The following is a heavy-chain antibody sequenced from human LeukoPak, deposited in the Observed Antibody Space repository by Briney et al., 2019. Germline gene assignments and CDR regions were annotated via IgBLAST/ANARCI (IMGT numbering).Heavy chain of an antibody. CDR2: IWYDGSNK. Sequence: GGSLRLSCAASGFTFSSYGMHWVRQAPGKGLEWVAVIWYDGSNKYYADSVKGRFTISRDNSKNTLYLQMNNLRAEDTAVYYCARGYAAAGPTALDYWGQGTLVTVSS. CDR3: ARGYAAAGPTALDY. V-gene: IGHV3-33*08. J-gene: IGHJ4*02. CDR1: GFTFSSYG. D-gene: IGHD6-13*01.